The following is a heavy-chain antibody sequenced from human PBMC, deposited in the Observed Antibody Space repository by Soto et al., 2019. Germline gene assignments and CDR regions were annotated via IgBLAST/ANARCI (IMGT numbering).Heavy chain of an antibody. Sequence: SETLSLTCTVSGGSISSSSYYWGWIHQPPGKGLEWIGSIYYSGSTYYNPSLKSRVTISVDTSKNQFSLKLSSVTAADTAVYYGARDVGSSWTNFDYWGQGTLVTVSS. CDR1: GGSISSSSYY. D-gene: IGHD6-13*01. J-gene: IGHJ4*02. V-gene: IGHV4-39*02. CDR3: ARDVGSSWTNFDY. CDR2: IYYSGST.